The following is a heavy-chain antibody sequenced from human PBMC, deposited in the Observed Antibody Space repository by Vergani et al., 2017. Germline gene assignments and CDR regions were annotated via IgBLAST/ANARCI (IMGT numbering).Heavy chain of an antibody. CDR2: ISAYNGNT. Sequence: QVQLVQSGAEVKKPGASVKVSCKASGYTFTGYYMHWVRQAPGQGLEWMGWISAYNGNTNYAQKLQGRVTMTTDTSTSTAYMELRSLRSDDTAVYYCARGYSYGQYYYYYYMDVWGKGTTVTVSS. V-gene: IGHV1-18*04. J-gene: IGHJ6*03. D-gene: IGHD5-18*01. CDR3: ARGYSYGQYYYYYYMDV. CDR1: GYTFTGYY.